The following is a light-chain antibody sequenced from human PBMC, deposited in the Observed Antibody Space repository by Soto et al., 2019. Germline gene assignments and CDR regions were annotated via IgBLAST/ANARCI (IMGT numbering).Light chain of an antibody. CDR2: RVA. V-gene: IGKV3D-15*01. Sequence: EIVMTQSPDTLSVSPGETATLSCRASQSADSNLAWYQQKPGQAPRLLMYRVATRATGIPARFSGSGSGTEFTLTISSLQSEDAAVYYCQQHNNWPITFGGGTKVEI. CDR1: QSADSN. J-gene: IGKJ4*01. CDR3: QQHNNWPIT.